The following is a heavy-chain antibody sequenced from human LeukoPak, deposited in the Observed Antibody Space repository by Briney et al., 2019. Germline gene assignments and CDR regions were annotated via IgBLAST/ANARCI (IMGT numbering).Heavy chain of an antibody. D-gene: IGHD5-12*01. Sequence: ASVKVSCKASGYTFTGYYMHWVRQAPGQGLEWMGWINPNSGGTNYAQKFQGRVTMTRDTSISTAYMELSRLRSDDTAVYYCARDRRGYSGYDYGGFDYWGQGTLVTVSS. CDR3: ARDRRGYSGYDYGGFDY. CDR2: INPNSGGT. J-gene: IGHJ4*02. CDR1: GYTFTGYY. V-gene: IGHV1-2*02.